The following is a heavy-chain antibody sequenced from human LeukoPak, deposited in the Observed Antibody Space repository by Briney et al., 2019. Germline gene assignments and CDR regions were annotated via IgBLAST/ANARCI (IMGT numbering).Heavy chain of an antibody. J-gene: IGHJ4*02. CDR2: ISSSGGST. V-gene: IGHV3-23*01. Sequence: GGSLRLSCAASGFTFSSYAMTWVRQAPGKGLEWVSSISSSGGSTYYADSVRGRFTISRDNSKNTLYLQMNSLRAEDTAVYYCARGPLPDYWGQGTLVTVSS. CDR1: GFTFSSYA. CDR3: ARGPLPDY.